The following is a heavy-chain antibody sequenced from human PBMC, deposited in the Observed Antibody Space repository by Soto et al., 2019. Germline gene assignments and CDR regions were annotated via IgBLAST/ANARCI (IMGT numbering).Heavy chain of an antibody. Sequence: GESLKISCEGSGYSFTTHWIAWVRQMPGKGLEWMGIVYPGDADTRYSPSFQGQVTISADKSITTAYLQWSSLKALDTAMYYCARINRPEAGFVNYMDVGGKGTTVTVSS. J-gene: IGHJ6*03. CDR3: ARINRPEAGFVNYMDV. CDR1: GYSFTTHW. V-gene: IGHV5-51*01. CDR2: VYPGDADT. D-gene: IGHD2-15*01.